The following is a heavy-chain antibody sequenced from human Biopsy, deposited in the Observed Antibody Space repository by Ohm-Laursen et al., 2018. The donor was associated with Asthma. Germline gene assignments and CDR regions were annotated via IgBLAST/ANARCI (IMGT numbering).Heavy chain of an antibody. CDR3: VRGSSSWHHGPFHYYNGLDV. CDR1: SGSGGYMRSGNYY. V-gene: IGHV4-39*01. J-gene: IGHJ6*02. D-gene: IGHD6-13*01. CDR2: IYYSGTT. Sequence: SETLSLTCSLSSGSGGYMRSGNYYWGWIRQPPGKGLEWIGSIYYSGTTYYNPSLESRVTVSADTSKNQFSLKLTSVTAADTAVYYCVRGSSSWHHGPFHYYNGLDVWGRGTTATVSS.